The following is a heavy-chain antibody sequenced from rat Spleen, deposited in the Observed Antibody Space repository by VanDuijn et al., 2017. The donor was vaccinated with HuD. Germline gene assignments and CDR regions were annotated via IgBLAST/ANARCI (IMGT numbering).Heavy chain of an antibody. CDR3: ARSDGVHYYLPFAD. V-gene: IGHV3-1*01. CDR1: GYSITSNY. Sequence: EVQLQESGPGLVKPSHSLSLTCSVTGYSITSNYWGWIRKFPGNKMEWMGYIDFSGSTGYNPSLKARISITRDTSKNQFFVQVNSITAEDTATYYCARSDGVHYYLPFADWGQGTLVTVSS. D-gene: IGHD1-12*02. J-gene: IGHJ3*01. CDR2: IDFSGST.